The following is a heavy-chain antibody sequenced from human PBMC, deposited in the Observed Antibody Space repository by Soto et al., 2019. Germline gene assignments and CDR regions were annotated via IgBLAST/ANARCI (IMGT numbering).Heavy chain of an antibody. CDR1: GYSFTSYW. CDR2: IYPGDSDT. CDR3: ARFGEYCTNGVCHYDYYGMDV. J-gene: IGHJ6*02. V-gene: IGHV5-51*01. D-gene: IGHD2-8*01. Sequence: GESLKISCKGSGYSFTSYWIGWVRQMPGKGLEWMGIIYPGDSDTRYSPSFQGRVTISADKSISTAYLQWSSLKASDTAMYYCARFGEYCTNGVCHYDYYGMDVWGQGTTVTVSS.